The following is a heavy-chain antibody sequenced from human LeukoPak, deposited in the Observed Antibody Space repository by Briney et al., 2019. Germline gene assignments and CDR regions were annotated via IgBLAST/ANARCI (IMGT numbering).Heavy chain of an antibody. CDR1: AFTFSSHW. CDR2: IKQDGSEK. Sequence: PGGSLRLSCAASAFTFSSHWMNWVRQAPGKGLEWVANIKQDGSEKYCVESVKGRFTISRDNAKNSLYLQMNSLRAEDTAVYYCARARYLDSWGQGTLVTVSS. J-gene: IGHJ4*02. CDR3: ARARYLDS. V-gene: IGHV3-7*01.